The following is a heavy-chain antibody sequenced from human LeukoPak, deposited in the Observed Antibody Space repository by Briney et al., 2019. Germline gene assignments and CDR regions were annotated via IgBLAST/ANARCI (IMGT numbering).Heavy chain of an antibody. CDR1: GFTFSSYS. Sequence: PGGSLRLSCAASGFTFSSYSMNWVRQAPGKGLEWVSSISSSSSYIYYADSVKGRFTISRDNAKNSLYLQMNSLRAEDTAVYYCASKTDLLGLTDYWGQGTLVTVSS. CDR2: ISSSSSYI. CDR3: ASKTDLLGLTDY. D-gene: IGHD3-16*01. J-gene: IGHJ4*02. V-gene: IGHV3-21*01.